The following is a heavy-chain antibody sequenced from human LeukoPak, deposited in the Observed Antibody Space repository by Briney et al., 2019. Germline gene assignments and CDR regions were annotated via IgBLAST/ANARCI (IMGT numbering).Heavy chain of an antibody. Sequence: GGSLRLSCTASGLTFSNYWMTWVRQAPGKGLEWVANIKEDGSVKYHVDSVKGRFTISRDNAKNSLFLQMNSLRAEDTAVYFCARDLSPEELPCSGGSGGTCYYDAFDIWGQGTMVTVSS. J-gene: IGHJ3*02. CDR1: GLTFSNYW. CDR2: IKEDGSVK. D-gene: IGHD2-15*01. V-gene: IGHV3-7*01. CDR3: ARDLSPEELPCSGGSGGTCYYDAFDI.